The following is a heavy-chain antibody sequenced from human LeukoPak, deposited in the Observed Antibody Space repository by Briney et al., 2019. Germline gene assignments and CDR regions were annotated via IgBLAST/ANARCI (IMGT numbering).Heavy chain of an antibody. CDR2: ITNDGSST. Sequence: GGSLRLSCAASGLTFSSHWMHWVRQAPGKGLVWVSRITNDGSSTTYADSVKGRFTISRDNAKNMLYLQVNSLRAEDTAVYYCARESYGDPFDYWGQGTLVTVSS. D-gene: IGHD4-17*01. J-gene: IGHJ4*02. CDR1: GLTFSSHW. CDR3: ARESYGDPFDY. V-gene: IGHV3-74*01.